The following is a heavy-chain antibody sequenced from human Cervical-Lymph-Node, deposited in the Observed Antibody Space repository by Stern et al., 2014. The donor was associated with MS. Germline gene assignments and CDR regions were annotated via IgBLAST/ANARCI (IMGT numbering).Heavy chain of an antibody. CDR3: ARGTRFYYYYGMDV. Sequence: VQLVESGAEVKKPGSSVKVSCKASGGTFSSYAISWVRQAPGQGLEWMGGIIPIFGTANYAQKFQGRVTITADESTSTAYMELSSLRSEDTAVYYCARGTRFYYYYGMDVWGQGTTVTVSS. CDR2: IIPIFGTA. J-gene: IGHJ6*02. V-gene: IGHV1-69*01. D-gene: IGHD3-3*01. CDR1: GGTFSSYA.